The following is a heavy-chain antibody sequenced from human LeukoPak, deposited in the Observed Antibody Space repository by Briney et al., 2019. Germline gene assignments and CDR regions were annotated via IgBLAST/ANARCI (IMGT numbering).Heavy chain of an antibody. J-gene: IGHJ3*02. CDR1: GFTFSSYA. Sequence: GGSLRLSCAASGFTFSSYAMHWVRQAPGKGLEWVAVISYDGSNKYYADSVKGRFTISRDNSKNTLYLQMNSLRAEDTAVYYCARDRTLSGNSGQGAFDIWGQGTMVTVSS. CDR3: ARDRTLSGNSGQGAFDI. CDR2: ISYDGSNK. D-gene: IGHD4-23*01. V-gene: IGHV3-30-3*01.